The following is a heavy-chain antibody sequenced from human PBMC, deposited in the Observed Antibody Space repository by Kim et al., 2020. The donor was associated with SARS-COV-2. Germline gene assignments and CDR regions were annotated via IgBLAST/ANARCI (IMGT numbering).Heavy chain of an antibody. CDR1: GGSFSGYY. J-gene: IGHJ6*02. CDR3: ASPVLWFGEYRGYYGMDV. D-gene: IGHD3-10*01. V-gene: IGHV4-34*01. CDR2: INHSGST. Sequence: SETLSLTCAVYGGSFSGYYWSWIRQPPGKGLEWIGEINHSGSTNYNPSLKSRVTISVDTSKNQFSLKLSSVTAADTAVYYCASPVLWFGEYRGYYGMDVWGQGTTVTVSS.